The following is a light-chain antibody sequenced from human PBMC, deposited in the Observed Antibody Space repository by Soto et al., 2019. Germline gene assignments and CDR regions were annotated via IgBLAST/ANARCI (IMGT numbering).Light chain of an antibody. Sequence: IVSLQSPGTRSLSPGERAPSPGTARQSVPSTYLSWYQQKPGQAHRILIYGASTRATGIPARFSGSSCGTEYSILISSLQPEDYVAYYYQQYKNWPAITFGHGTKLDIK. CDR1: QSVPST. CDR2: GAS. V-gene: IGKV3D-15*01. CDR3: QQYKNWPAIT. J-gene: IGKJ5*01.